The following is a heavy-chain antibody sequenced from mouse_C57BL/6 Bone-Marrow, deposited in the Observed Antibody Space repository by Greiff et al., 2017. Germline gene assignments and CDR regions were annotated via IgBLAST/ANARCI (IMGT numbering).Heavy chain of an antibody. V-gene: IGHV1-54*01. D-gene: IGHD4-1*02. Sequence: QVQLQQSGAELVRPGTSVKVSCKASGYAFTNYLIEWVQQRPGQGLEWIGVINPGSGGTNYNEKFKGKATLTADKSSSTGYMQLSSLTSEDSAVYFCATTGTEWFAYWGQGTLVTVSA. CDR1: GYAFTNYL. J-gene: IGHJ3*01. CDR2: INPGSGGT. CDR3: ATTGTEWFAY.